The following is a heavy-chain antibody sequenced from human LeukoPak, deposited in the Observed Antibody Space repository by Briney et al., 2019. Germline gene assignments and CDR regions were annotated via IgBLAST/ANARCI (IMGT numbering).Heavy chain of an antibody. D-gene: IGHD3-16*02. CDR2: INPNSGGT. J-gene: IGHJ4*02. Sequence: ASVKVSCKASGYTFTGYYMHWVRQAPGQGLEWMGWINPNSGGTNYAQKFRGRVTMTRDTSISTAYMELSRLRSDDTAVYYCARARKLRLGELSSDYWGQGTLVTVSS. CDR1: GYTFTGYY. V-gene: IGHV1-2*02. CDR3: ARARKLRLGELSSDY.